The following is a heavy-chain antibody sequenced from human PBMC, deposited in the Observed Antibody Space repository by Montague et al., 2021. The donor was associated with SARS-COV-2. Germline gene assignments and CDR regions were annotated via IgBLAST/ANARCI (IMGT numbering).Heavy chain of an antibody. J-gene: IGHJ4*02. D-gene: IGHD2/OR15-2a*01. CDR1: GDSITSDVSY. Sequence: TLSLTCTVSGDSITSDVSYWSWIRQPAGKGLEWIGRIYTTGSTNYNPSLKSRLTISQDTSKNQFSLKLSSVTAADTAVYYCARDDFRWDFDCWGQGTLVTVSS. CDR3: ARDDFRWDFDC. CDR2: IYTTGST. V-gene: IGHV4-61*02.